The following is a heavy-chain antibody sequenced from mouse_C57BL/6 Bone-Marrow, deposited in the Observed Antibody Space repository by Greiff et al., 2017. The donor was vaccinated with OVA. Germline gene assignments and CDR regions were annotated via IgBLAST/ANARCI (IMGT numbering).Heavy chain of an antibody. Sequence: QVQLQQPGAELVKPGASVKMSCKASGYTFTSYWITWVKQRPGQGLEWIGDIYPGSGSTNYNEKFKSKATLTVATSSSTAYMQLSSLTSEDTALYYCARKGPRQHRLRYYGMDYWGQGTSVTVSS. J-gene: IGHJ4*01. D-gene: IGHD3-2*02. CDR1: GYTFTSYW. CDR2: IYPGSGST. CDR3: ARKGPRQHRLRYYGMDY. V-gene: IGHV1-55*01.